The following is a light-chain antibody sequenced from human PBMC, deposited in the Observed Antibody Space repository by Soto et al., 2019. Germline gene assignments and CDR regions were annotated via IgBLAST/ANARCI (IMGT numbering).Light chain of an antibody. V-gene: IGKV1-39*01. CDR1: QSISSY. J-gene: IGKJ1*01. CDR2: AAS. CDR3: QQSYSTPWT. Sequence: DIQMTQSPSSLSASVGDRVTITCRASQSISSYLNWYQQKPGKAPKLLIYAASSLQSWVPSRFSGSGSGTDFSLTISRLQPEDFATYYGQQSYSTPWTFGQGTKVEIK.